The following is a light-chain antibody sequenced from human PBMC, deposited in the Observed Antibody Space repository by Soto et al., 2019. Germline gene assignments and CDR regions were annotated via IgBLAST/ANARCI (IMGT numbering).Light chain of an antibody. V-gene: IGKV3-15*01. CDR3: QQYNNRPPYT. CDR1: LSVGSN. Sequence: EIVMTQSPATLSVSPGDSATLSCRASLSVGSNLAWYQQKPGQAPRLLIYGASTRATAISARFSGSGSGTEFTLTIGGLQSEDSAVYYCQQYNNRPPYTFGQGTKLEI. J-gene: IGKJ2*01. CDR2: GAS.